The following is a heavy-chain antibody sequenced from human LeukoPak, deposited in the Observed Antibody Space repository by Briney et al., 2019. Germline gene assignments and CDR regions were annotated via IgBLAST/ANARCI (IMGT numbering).Heavy chain of an antibody. V-gene: IGHV4-59*01. CDR2: MYYTGST. Sequence: SETLSLTCSVSGGSISSDYWSWIRQPPGKGLEWIGYMYYTGSTNYNPPLKSRVTISLATSKTQFSLKLSSVTPADTAVYYCARVSVGYGMDVWGQGTTVTVSS. CDR1: GGSISSDY. J-gene: IGHJ6*02. CDR3: ARVSVGYGMDV.